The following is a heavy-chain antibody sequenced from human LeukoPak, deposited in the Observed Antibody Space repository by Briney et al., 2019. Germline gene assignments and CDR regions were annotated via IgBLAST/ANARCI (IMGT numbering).Heavy chain of an antibody. CDR1: GGSISSNTYY. J-gene: IGHJ3*02. V-gene: IGHV4-39*07. CDR2: IYYSGST. D-gene: IGHD2-15*01. CDR3: ARDQYEAGVAATFGI. Sequence: SETLSLTCTVSGGSISSNTYYWGWIRQPPGKGLEWIGSIYYSGSTYYNLSLKSRVTISVDTSKNQFSLKLSSVTAADTAVYYCARDQYEAGVAATFGIWGQGTMVTVSS.